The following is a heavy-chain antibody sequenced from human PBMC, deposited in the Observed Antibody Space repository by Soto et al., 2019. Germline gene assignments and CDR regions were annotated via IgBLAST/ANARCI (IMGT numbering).Heavy chain of an antibody. Sequence: GASVELSCKDSGGTLSTSASSWVRQAHGRGLEWVGGIIPRSAKSNYAQKFEGRVTITADESTSTAYMELSSLRSDDTAVYYCAREGLVLVPTTVNSDYSCYAMDVWGQGTTVTVSS. J-gene: IGHJ6*02. D-gene: IGHD2-2*01. CDR2: IIPRSAKS. V-gene: IGHV1-69*13. CDR3: AREGLVLVPTTVNSDYSCYAMDV. CDR1: GGTLSTSA.